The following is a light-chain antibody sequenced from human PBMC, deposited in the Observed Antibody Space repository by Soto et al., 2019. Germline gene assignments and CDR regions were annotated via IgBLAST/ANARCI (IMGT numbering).Light chain of an antibody. J-gene: IGKJ2*01. CDR3: HQYGSSPPYT. V-gene: IGKV3-20*01. CDR2: GAS. CDR1: QSVSSSY. Sequence: EIVLTQSPGTLSLSPGERATLSCRASQSVSSSYLAWYQQKPGQAPRLLIYGASSRATGIPDRFSGSGSGTDFTLPISRLEPADFAVYYCHQYGSSPPYTFGQGTKLEIK.